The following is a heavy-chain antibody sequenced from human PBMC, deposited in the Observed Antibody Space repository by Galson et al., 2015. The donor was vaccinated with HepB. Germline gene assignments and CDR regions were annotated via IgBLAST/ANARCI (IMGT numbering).Heavy chain of an antibody. J-gene: IGHJ6*02. CDR3: ASWLGGSYHGRVYYYYGMDV. V-gene: IGHV1-46*03. CDR2: INPSGGST. Sequence: SVKVSCKASGYTFTSYYMHWVRQAPGQGLEWMGIINPSGGSTSYAQKFQGRVTMTRDTSTSTVYMELSSLRSEDTAVYYCASWLGGSYHGRVYYYYGMDVWGQGTTVTVSS. D-gene: IGHD1-26*01. CDR1: GYTFTSYY.